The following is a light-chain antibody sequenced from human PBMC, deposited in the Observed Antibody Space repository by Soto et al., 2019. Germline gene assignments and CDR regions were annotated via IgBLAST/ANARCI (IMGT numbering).Light chain of an antibody. V-gene: IGLV2-23*01. CDR1: NSDLGNYNL. Sequence: QSALTQPASVSGSPGQSITISCTGTNSDLGNYNLVSWFQQYPGKVPKVMIYEGTKRPSGVSDRFSGSKSDNTASLTISGLQTEDEGDYYCCSYAGDYMLVFGSGTKLTVL. CDR3: CSYAGDYMLV. CDR2: EGT. J-gene: IGLJ1*01.